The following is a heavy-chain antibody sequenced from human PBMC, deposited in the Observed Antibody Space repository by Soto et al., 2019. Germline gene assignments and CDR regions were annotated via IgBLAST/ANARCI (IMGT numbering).Heavy chain of an antibody. D-gene: IGHD2-21*02. V-gene: IGHV4-31*03. CDR3: ATGDVLFRSPYFQH. J-gene: IGHJ1*01. CDR1: GGSISSGGYY. CDR2: IYYSGST. Sequence: TLSLTCTVSGGSISSGGYYWSWIRQHPGKGLEWIGYIYYSGSTYYNPSLKSRVTISVDTSKNQFSLKLSSVTAADTAVYYCATGDVLFRSPYFQHWGQGTLVTVPS.